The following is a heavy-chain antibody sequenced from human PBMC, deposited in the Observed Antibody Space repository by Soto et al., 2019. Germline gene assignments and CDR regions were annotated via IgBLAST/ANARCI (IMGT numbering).Heavy chain of an antibody. Sequence: SETLSLTCTVSGGSISSYYWSWIRQPPGKGLEWIGYIYYSGSTNYNPSLKSRVTISVDTSKNQFSLKLSSVTAADTAVYYCARHISPLIPPAPLAYWGQGTLVTVSS. CDR2: IYYSGST. D-gene: IGHD2-2*01. CDR1: GGSISSYY. J-gene: IGHJ4*02. V-gene: IGHV4-59*01. CDR3: ARHISPLIPPAPLAY.